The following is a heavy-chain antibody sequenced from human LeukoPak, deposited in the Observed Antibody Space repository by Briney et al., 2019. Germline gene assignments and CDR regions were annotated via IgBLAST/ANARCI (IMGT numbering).Heavy chain of an antibody. CDR2: FYASGST. Sequence: SETLSLTCTVSGGSISRGSWIRQPAGKGLEWIGRFYASGSTDYNPSLKSRVTMSVGTSKNQFSLKLISVTAADTAVYYCAKDGSSWPFFDSWGQGTLVTVSS. V-gene: IGHV4-4*07. CDR1: GGSISRG. D-gene: IGHD6-13*01. J-gene: IGHJ4*02. CDR3: AKDGSSWPFFDS.